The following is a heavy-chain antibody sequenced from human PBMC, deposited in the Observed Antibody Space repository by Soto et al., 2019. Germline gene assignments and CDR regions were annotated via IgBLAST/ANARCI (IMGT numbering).Heavy chain of an antibody. CDR1: GGSISSGGYY. CDR2: IYYSGST. Sequence: SETLSLTCTVSGGSISSGGYYWSWIRQHPGKGLEWIGYIYYSGSTYYNPSLKSRVTISVDTSKNQFSLKLSSVTAADTAVYYCARDRSASSSWTLYYYYGMDVWGQGTTVTVSS. V-gene: IGHV4-31*03. J-gene: IGHJ6*02. CDR3: ARDRSASSSWTLYYYYGMDV. D-gene: IGHD6-13*01.